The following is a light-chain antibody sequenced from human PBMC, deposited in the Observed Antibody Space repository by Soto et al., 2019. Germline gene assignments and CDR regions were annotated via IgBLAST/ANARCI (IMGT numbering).Light chain of an antibody. CDR2: EDT. V-gene: IGLV2-14*02. J-gene: IGLJ2*01. Sequence: QSALTQPASVSGSPGQSITISCTGTSSDVGSYNLVSWYQQHPGKAPKLMIYEDTKRPSGVSNRFSGSKSDNSASLTISGLQTEDEADYYCSAYTSRSTLVFGGGTKLTVL. CDR1: SSDVGSYNL. CDR3: SAYTSRSTLV.